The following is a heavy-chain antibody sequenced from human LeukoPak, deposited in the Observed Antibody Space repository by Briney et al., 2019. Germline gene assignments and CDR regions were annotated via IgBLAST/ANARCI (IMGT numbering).Heavy chain of an antibody. Sequence: GGSLRLSCAASGFTFSSYWMHWVRHAPGKGLVWVSRINSDGSSTSYADSVKGRFTISRDNAKNTLYLQMNSLRAEDTAVYYCARDSDSGSFDYWGQGTLVTVSS. CDR3: ARDSDSGSFDY. CDR2: INSDGSST. CDR1: GFTFSSYW. J-gene: IGHJ4*02. D-gene: IGHD1-26*01. V-gene: IGHV3-74*01.